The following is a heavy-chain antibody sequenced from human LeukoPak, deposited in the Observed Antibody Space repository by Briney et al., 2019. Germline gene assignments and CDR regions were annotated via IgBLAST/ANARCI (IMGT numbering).Heavy chain of an antibody. Sequence: SETLSLTCAVYGGSFRGYYWSWIRQPPGKGLEWIGEINHSGSTNYNPSLKSRVTISVDTSKNQFSLKLSSVTAADTAVYYCARVGRWFGELVGYYYYYGMDVWGKGTTVTVSS. V-gene: IGHV4-34*01. CDR1: GGSFRGYY. CDR2: INHSGST. CDR3: ARVGRWFGELVGYYYYYGMDV. D-gene: IGHD3-10*01. J-gene: IGHJ6*04.